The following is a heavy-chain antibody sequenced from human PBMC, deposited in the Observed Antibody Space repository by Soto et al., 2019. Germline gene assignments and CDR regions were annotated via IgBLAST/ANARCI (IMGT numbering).Heavy chain of an antibody. CDR2: IYYTGST. CDR3: ARVDSSGSYFDY. Sequence: QVPLQESGPGLVKPSETLSLTCTVSGGSISSYYWSWIRQPPGKGLEWIAYIYYTGSTNYNPSLKSRVTLSADTSKNQFSLKLISVTAADTAMYYCARVDSSGSYFDYWGQGTLVTVSS. CDR1: GGSISSYY. V-gene: IGHV4-59*01. D-gene: IGHD3-22*01. J-gene: IGHJ4*02.